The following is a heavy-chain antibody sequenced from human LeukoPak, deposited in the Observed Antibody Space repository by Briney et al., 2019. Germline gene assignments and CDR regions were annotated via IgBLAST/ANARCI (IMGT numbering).Heavy chain of an antibody. CDR1: GGSFSGYY. D-gene: IGHD2-8*02. V-gene: IGHV4-34*01. CDR3: AARSGGHTDY. J-gene: IGHJ4*02. CDR2: INHSGST. Sequence: ASETLSLTCAVYGGSFSGYYWSWIRQPPGKGLEWIGEINHSGSTNYNPSLKSRVTISVDTSKNQFSLKLSSVTAADTAVYYCAARSGGHTDYWGQGTLVTVSS.